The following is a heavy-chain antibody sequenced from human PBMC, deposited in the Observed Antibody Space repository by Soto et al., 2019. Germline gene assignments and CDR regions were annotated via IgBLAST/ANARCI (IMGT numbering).Heavy chain of an antibody. CDR1: GYMFTTYG. CDR2: ISAYNGNK. D-gene: IGHD6-6*01. CDR3: ARTGGGMAARPLEY. Sequence: QVQLVQSGGEVKKPGASVEVSCRTSGYMFTTYGMSWVRQAPGQGLEWMAWISAYNGNKKYAQKFQGRVTMTTDTSTSTVSMELRNLTSDDTEPYFCARTGGGMAARPLEYWGQGTLVTVSS. V-gene: IGHV1-18*04. J-gene: IGHJ4*02.